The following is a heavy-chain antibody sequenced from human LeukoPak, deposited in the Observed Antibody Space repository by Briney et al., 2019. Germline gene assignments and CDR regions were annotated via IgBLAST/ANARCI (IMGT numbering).Heavy chain of an antibody. J-gene: IGHJ4*02. V-gene: IGHV1-46*01. CDR2: INPSGGNT. Sequence: ASVKVSCKASGYTFTSYYMHWVRQAPGQGLEWMGIINPSGGNTRYAQKFQGRVTMTRDTSTSTVYMEVSSLRSEDTAVYYCARALGYSYGYIIFDYWGQGTLVTVSS. CDR3: ARALGYSYGYIIFDY. CDR1: GYTFTSYY. D-gene: IGHD5-18*01.